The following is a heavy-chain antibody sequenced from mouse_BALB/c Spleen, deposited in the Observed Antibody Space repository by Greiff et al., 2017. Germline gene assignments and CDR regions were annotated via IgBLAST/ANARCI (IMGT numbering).Heavy chain of an antibody. J-gene: IGHJ2*01. CDR2: ISSGGGST. CDR3: ARHEGQLTGYYFDY. V-gene: IGHV5-12-1*01. CDR1: GFAFSSYD. Sequence: DVKLVESGGGLVKPGGSLKLSCAASGFAFSSYDMSWVRQTPEKRLEWVAYISSGGGSTYYPDTVKGRFTISRDNAKNTLYLQMSSLKSEDTAMYYCARHEGQLTGYYFDYWGQGTTLTVSS. D-gene: IGHD4-1*01.